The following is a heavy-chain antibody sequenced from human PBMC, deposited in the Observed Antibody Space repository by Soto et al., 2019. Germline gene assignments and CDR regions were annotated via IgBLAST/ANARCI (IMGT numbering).Heavy chain of an antibody. V-gene: IGHV4-31*03. J-gene: IGHJ3*02. CDR3: ARIASLAYCGGDCYFDAFDI. CDR2: IYYSGST. D-gene: IGHD2-21*02. CDR1: GGSISSGGYY. Sequence: PSETLSLTCTVSGGSISSGGYYWSWIRQHPGKGLEWIGYIYYSGSTYYNPSLKSRVTISVDTSKNQFSLKLSSVTAADTAVYYCARIASLAYCGGDCYFDAFDIWGQGTVVTVSS.